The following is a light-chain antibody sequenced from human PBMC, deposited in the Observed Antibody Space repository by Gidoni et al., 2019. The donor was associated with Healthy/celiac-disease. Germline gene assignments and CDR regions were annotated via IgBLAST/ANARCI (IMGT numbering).Light chain of an antibody. V-gene: IGKV3-11*01. CDR1: QRVSSY. CDR2: DAS. J-gene: IGKJ4*01. CDR3: QQRSNWPPLT. Sequence: EIVLTQSPATLSFSPGERATLSCRASQRVSSYLPWYQQTPGQAPRLLIYDASNRATGIPARFSGSGSGTDFTLTISILEPEDFAVYYCQQRSNWPPLTFGGGTKVEIK.